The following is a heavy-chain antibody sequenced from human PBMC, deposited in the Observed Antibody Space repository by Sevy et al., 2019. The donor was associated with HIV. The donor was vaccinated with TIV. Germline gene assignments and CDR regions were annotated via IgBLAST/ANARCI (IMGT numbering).Heavy chain of an antibody. D-gene: IGHD1-26*01. CDR1: GFTFTTYT. J-gene: IGHJ4*02. CDR3: ARGGDTLIVGVPHFDF. CDR2: ISNDGSKK. V-gene: IGHV3-30-3*01. Sequence: GGSLRLSCAAPGFTFTTYTMHWVRQAPGKALEWVAFISNDGSKKYYADSVRGRFTISRDTSDNTLFLQMDSLRTEDTAVYYCARGGDTLIVGVPHFDFWGLGALVTVSS.